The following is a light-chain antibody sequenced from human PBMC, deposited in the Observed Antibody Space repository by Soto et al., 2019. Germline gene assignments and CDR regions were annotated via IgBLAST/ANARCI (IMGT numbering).Light chain of an antibody. CDR3: QHYGGMWT. CDR1: QGISGA. Sequence: AIQLTQSPSSLSASVGDRVTITCRASQGISGALAWYQQKPVKAPKLLIYKASSLESGVPSRFSGSGYGTEFTLTIRSLQPDDFATYCCQHYGGMWTFGQGTKVDI. V-gene: IGKV1-13*02. CDR2: KAS. J-gene: IGKJ1*01.